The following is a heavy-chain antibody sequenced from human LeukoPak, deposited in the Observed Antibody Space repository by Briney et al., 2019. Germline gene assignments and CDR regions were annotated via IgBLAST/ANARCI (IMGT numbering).Heavy chain of an antibody. D-gene: IGHD2-2*01. V-gene: IGHV3-7*01. CDR3: TRDLTRSSAPY. Sequence: GGSLRLSCAASGFTFTTYWMSWVRQAPGKGLEWVANIKQDGSEKYYMDSVKGRFTISRDDATNSLYLQMNSLTAEDTAMYYCTRDLTRSSAPYWGRGTLVTVSS. CDR1: GFTFTTYW. CDR2: IKQDGSEK. J-gene: IGHJ4*02.